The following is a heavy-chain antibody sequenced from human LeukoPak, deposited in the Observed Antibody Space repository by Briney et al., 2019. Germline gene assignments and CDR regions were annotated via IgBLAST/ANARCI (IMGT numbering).Heavy chain of an antibody. D-gene: IGHD1-26*01. CDR2: ISGGGGST. CDR1: GFTFTSYS. Sequence: GGSLRLSCAASGFTFTSYSMNWVRQAPGKGLEWVSTISGGGGSTYYADSEKGRFTISRDNSKNTLYLQVNSLRAEDTAVYYCAKGGKWDVTPFDYWGQGTLVTVSS. CDR3: AKGGKWDVTPFDY. V-gene: IGHV3-23*01. J-gene: IGHJ4*02.